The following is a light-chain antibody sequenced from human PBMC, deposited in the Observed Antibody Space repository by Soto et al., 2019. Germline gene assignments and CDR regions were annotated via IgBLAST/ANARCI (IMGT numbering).Light chain of an antibody. CDR1: QSVNSH. Sequence: EIVMTQSPASLSVSLGERVTLSCRASQSVNSHLAWYQQKPGQAPRLLILGESTRTTGPPARFSGSGSGTDFTLTISSLQSEDFAVYYCQQYNNWPLTVGGGTKVEIK. V-gene: IGKV3D-15*01. J-gene: IGKJ4*01. CDR2: GES. CDR3: QQYNNWPLT.